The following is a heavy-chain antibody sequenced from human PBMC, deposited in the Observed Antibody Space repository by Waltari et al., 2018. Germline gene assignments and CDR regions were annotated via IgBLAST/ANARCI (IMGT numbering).Heavy chain of an antibody. D-gene: IGHD6-13*01. CDR2: ISSSSSYI. CDR3: ARRGAAAGTRDFQH. V-gene: IGHV3-21*01. CDR1: GFTFSSYS. J-gene: IGHJ1*01. Sequence: EVQLVESGGGLVKPGGSLRLSCAASGFTFSSYSMHCVRKAPGKGLEWVSSISSSSSYIYYADSVKGRFTISRDNAKNSLYLQMNSLRAEDTAVYYCARRGAAAGTRDFQHWGQGTLVTVSS.